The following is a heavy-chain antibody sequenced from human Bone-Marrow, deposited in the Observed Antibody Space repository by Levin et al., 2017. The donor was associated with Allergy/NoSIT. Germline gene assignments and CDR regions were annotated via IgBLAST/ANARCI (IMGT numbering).Heavy chain of an antibody. CDR2: INPNSGGT. D-gene: IGHD3-10*01. CDR3: ARVLGASGTY. Sequence: GESLKISCKASGYNFTGYYMHWVRQAPGQGLEWMGWINPNSGGTNYAQNFQGRVTMTRDTSINTAYMELSRLRSDDTAMYYCARVLGASGTYWGQGTLVTVSS. J-gene: IGHJ4*02. CDR1: GYNFTGYY. V-gene: IGHV1-2*02.